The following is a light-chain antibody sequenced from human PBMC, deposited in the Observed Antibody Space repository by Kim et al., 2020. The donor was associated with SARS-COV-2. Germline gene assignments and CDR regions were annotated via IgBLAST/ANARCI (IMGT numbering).Light chain of an antibody. J-gene: IGKJ4*01. CDR3: QKYNSAPPLT. Sequence: AVGDRVTITCRESQGISNYLAWYQQKPGRVPKLLIYAASTLQSGVPSRFSGSGAGTDFTLTISSLQPEDVATYYCQKYNSAPPLTFGGGTKVDIK. CDR1: QGISNY. V-gene: IGKV1-27*01. CDR2: AAS.